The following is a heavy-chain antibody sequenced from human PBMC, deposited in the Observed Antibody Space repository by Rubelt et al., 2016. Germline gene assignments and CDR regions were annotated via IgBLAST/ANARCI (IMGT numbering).Heavy chain of an antibody. D-gene: IGHD5-12*01. J-gene: IGHJ4*02. CDR3: ARDVDQGGYGDY. CDR1: GYTFTSYD. CDR2: ISAYNGNT. Sequence: QVQLVQSGAEVKKPGASVKVSCKASGYTFTSYDINWVRQATGQGLEWMGWISAYNGNTNYAQKLQGRVTMTTDTATSTAYMELSSLRSDDTAVYYCARDVDQGGYGDYWGQGTLVTVSS. V-gene: IGHV1-18*01.